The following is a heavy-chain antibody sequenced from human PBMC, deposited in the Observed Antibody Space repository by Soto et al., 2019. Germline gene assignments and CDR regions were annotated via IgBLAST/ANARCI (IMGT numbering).Heavy chain of an antibody. CDR1: GYTFTTYD. V-gene: IGHV1-8*01. D-gene: IGHD3-3*01. CDR2: MDPNSGST. J-gene: IGHJ6*02. Sequence: QAQLVQSGAEVRKPGASVKVSCKASGYTFTTYDINWVRQAPGQGLERLGWMDPNSGSTGYAQNFQGRITITRNIYRNTAHRGRSSLQSEYAAVYYCARERKFDFWRKGLDVWGQGTTCTVSS. CDR3: ARERKFDFWRKGLDV.